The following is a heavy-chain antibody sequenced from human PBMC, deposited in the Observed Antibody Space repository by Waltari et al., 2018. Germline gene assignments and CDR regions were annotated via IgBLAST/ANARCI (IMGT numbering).Heavy chain of an antibody. CDR3: ARGIKTKYQLGIDY. CDR1: GYTFTSYD. J-gene: IGHJ4*02. V-gene: IGHV1-8*01. Sequence: QVQLVQSGAEVKKPGASVKVSCKASGYTFTSYDINWVRQDTGQGLEWMGWKNRNSGNTGYAQKFQGRVTMTRNTSISTAYMERSSLRSEDTAVYYCARGIKTKYQLGIDYWGQGTLVTVSS. CDR2: KNRNSGNT. D-gene: IGHD2-2*01.